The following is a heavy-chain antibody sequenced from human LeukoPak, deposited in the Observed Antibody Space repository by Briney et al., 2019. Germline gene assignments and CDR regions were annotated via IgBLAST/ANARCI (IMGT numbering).Heavy chain of an antibody. CDR2: MSGVGGNT. J-gene: IGHJ4*02. V-gene: IGHV3-23*01. Sequence: GGYLRLSCAGSGFIFSSYAMSWVRQAPGNGLEWVSAMSGVGGNTFYTDSVRGRFTISRDNSKNTLYLQMNSLRAEDTAIYYCAKTSRWERDYFDYWGQGTLVTVSS. CDR1: GFIFSSYA. D-gene: IGHD5-24*01. CDR3: AKTSRWERDYFDY.